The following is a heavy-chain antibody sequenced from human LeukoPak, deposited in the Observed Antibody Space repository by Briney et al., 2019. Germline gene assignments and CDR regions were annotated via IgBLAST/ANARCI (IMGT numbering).Heavy chain of an antibody. Sequence: ASVKVSCKASGYTFTSYGISWVRQAPGQGLEWMGWISAYNGNTNYAQKLQGRVTMTTDTSTSTAYMEPRSLRSDDTAVYYCARDLKRIVVVPAAIRGYAFDIWGQGTMVTVSS. CDR3: ARDLKRIVVVPAAIRGYAFDI. CDR1: GYTFTSYG. CDR2: ISAYNGNT. V-gene: IGHV1-18*01. J-gene: IGHJ3*02. D-gene: IGHD2-2*02.